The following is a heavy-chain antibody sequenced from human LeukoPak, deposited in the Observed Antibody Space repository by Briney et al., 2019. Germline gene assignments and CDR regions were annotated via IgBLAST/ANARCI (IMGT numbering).Heavy chain of an antibody. Sequence: PGGSLRLSCAASGFTFSSFAMHWVRQAPGKGLEWLAIISYEGSNKHYADSVRGRFTISRDNSKNTLYLQMNSLRAEDTAVYYCAKDLGGGSGCYDLWGRGTLVTVSS. CDR1: GFTFSSFA. D-gene: IGHD6-19*01. CDR3: AKDLGGGSGCYDL. J-gene: IGHJ2*01. V-gene: IGHV3-30-3*01. CDR2: ISYEGSNK.